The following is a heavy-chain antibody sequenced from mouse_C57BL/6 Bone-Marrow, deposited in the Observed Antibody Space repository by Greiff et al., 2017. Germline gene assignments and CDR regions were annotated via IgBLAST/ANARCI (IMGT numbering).Heavy chain of an antibody. Sequence: EVQLVESGPELVKPGASVKIPCKASGYTFTDYNMDWVKQSHGKSLEWIGDINPNNGGTIYNQKFKGKATLTVDKSSSTAYMELRSLTSEDTAVYYCARTTVVATDWYFDVWGTGTTVTVSS. D-gene: IGHD1-1*01. J-gene: IGHJ1*03. CDR2: INPNNGGT. CDR1: GYTFTDYN. CDR3: ARTTVVATDWYFDV. V-gene: IGHV1-18*01.